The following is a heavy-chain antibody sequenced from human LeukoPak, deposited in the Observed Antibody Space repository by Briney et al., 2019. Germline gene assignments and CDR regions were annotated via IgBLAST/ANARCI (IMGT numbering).Heavy chain of an antibody. V-gene: IGHV1-24*01. CDR2: FDPEDGET. Sequence: ASVKVSCKVSGYTLTELSMHWVRQAPGKGLEWTGGFDPEDGETIYAQKFQGRVTMTEDTSTDTAYMELSSLRSEDTAVYYCATVDSLGSSSWRLFDYWGQGTLVTVSS. D-gene: IGHD6-13*01. J-gene: IGHJ4*02. CDR1: GYTLTELS. CDR3: ATVDSLGSSSWRLFDY.